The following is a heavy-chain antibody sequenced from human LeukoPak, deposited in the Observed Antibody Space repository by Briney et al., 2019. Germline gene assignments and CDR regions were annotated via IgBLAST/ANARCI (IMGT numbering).Heavy chain of an antibody. CDR1: GFTFINHY. V-gene: IGHV3-72*01. J-gene: IGHJ4*02. CDR2: SRNKADNYIT. CDR3: ARRYCSGGHCYSDF. Sequence: GGSLRLSCAASGFTFINHYMDWVRQTPGKGLEWVGRSRNKADNYITEYAASVKGRFTVSRDDSQSSLYLQMNSLKTEDTAVYYCARRYCSGGHCYSDFWGQGTLVTVSS. D-gene: IGHD2-15*01.